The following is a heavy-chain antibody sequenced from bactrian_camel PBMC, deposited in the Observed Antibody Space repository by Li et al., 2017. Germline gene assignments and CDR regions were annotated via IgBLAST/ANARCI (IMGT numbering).Heavy chain of an antibody. J-gene: IGHJ4*01. CDR2: IYAGGRST. V-gene: IGHV3S25*01. CDR3: AASLSSGYSCYTRGIADY. D-gene: IGHD2*01. Sequence: LVESGGGSVEAGGSLRLACVVSGYAYGGNCLGWFRQRPGKERDAVAAIYAGGRSTYYADSVKGRVTISQDSAKNTVYLQMDSLKPEDTAKYYCAASLSSGYSCYTRGIADYWGQGTQVTVSS. CDR1: GYAYGGNC.